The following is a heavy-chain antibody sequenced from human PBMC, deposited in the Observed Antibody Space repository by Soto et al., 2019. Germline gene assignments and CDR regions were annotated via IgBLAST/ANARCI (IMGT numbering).Heavy chain of an antibody. V-gene: IGHV4-39*01. CDR3: VSQRTSVLTQAYFDY. J-gene: IGHJ4*02. CDR2: VYYRGRS. Sequence: SETLSLTCTVSGGSVSNNNYYWGWIRQSPGKGLEWIGSVYYRGRSYSKSSVKSRVTISVDTSKNQFSLNLNSVTASDTAVYYCVSQRTSVLTQAYFDYWGPGALVTASS. D-gene: IGHD2-8*01. CDR1: GGSVSNNNYY.